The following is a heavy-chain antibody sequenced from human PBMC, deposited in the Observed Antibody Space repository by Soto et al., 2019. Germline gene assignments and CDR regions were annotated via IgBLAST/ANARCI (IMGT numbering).Heavy chain of an antibody. CDR3: ARAEPRVVTATPHFDY. CDR1: GGTFSSYA. D-gene: IGHD2-21*02. J-gene: IGHJ4*02. CDR2: IIPIFGTA. V-gene: IGHV1-69*06. Sequence: QVQLVQSGAEVKKPGSSVKVSCKASGGTFSSYAISWVRQAPGQGLEWMGGIIPIFGTANYAQKFQGRLTITADKSTSTAYMELSSLRSEDTAVYYCARAEPRVVTATPHFDYWGQGTLVTVSS.